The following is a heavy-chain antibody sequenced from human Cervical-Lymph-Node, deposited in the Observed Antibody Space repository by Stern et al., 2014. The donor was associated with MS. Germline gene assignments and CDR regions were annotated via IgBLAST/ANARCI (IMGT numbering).Heavy chain of an antibody. CDR1: GFTFSSYA. V-gene: IGHV3-30*01. CDR3: ARDRVAVAGATFDY. Sequence: QEQLVESGGGVVQPGRSLRLSCAASGFTFSSYAMHWVRQAPGKGLEWGAVISYDGSNKYYADSVKGRFTISRDNSKNTLYLQMNSLRAEDTAVYYCARDRVAVAGATFDYWGQGTLVTVSS. D-gene: IGHD6-19*01. CDR2: ISYDGSNK. J-gene: IGHJ4*02.